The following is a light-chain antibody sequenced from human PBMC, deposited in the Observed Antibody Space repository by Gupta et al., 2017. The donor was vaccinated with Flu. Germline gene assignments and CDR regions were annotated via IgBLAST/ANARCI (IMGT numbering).Light chain of an antibody. CDR3: SSYTSSSPDVV. V-gene: IGLV2-14*01. Sequence: QSALTQPASVSGSPGQSIPISCTGTSSDVGGYNYVSWYQQHPGKAPKLMIYEVSNRPSGVSNRFSGSKSGNTASLTISGLQAEDEADYYCSSYTSSSPDVVFGGGTKLTVL. CDR2: EVS. CDR1: SSDVGGYNY. J-gene: IGLJ2*01.